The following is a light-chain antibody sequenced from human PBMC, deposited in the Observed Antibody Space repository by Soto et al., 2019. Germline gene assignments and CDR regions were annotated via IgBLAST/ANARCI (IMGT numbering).Light chain of an antibody. J-gene: IGLJ1*01. CDR3: SSYTSSSTLV. V-gene: IGLV2-14*01. CDR1: SSDVGGYNS. Sequence: QSVLTQPASVSGSPGQSITISCTGTSSDVGGYNSVSWYQQHPGKAPKLMIYDVKNRPSGVSNRFSGSKSGNTASLTISGLQAEDEADYYCSSYTSSSTLVFGTGTKVTVL. CDR2: DVK.